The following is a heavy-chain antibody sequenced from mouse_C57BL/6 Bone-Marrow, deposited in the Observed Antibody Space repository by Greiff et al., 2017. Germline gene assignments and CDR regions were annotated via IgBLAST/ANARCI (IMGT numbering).Heavy chain of an antibody. CDR2: INPSSGYT. V-gene: IGHV1-4*01. CDR3: ARSDYDDGYAMDY. D-gene: IGHD2-4*01. CDR1: GYTFTSYT. J-gene: IGHJ4*01. Sequence: QVQLQQSGAELARPGASVKMSCKASGYTFTSYTMHWVKQRPGQGLEWIGYINPSSGYTKYNQKFKDKATLTADKSSSTAYMQLSSLTSEDSAVYYCARSDYDDGYAMDYWGQGTSVTVSS.